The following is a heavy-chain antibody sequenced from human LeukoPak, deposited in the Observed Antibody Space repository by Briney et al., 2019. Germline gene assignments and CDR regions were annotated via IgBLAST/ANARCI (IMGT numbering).Heavy chain of an antibody. CDR1: GYTFNSYG. V-gene: IGHV1-18*01. Sequence: AASVKVSCKASGYTFNSYGISWVRQAPGQGLEWMGWISAYNGNTNYAQKLQGRVTMTTDTSTSTAYMELRSLRSDDTAVYYCARDPVSVAGTFPGVDYWGQGTLVTVSS. J-gene: IGHJ4*02. CDR2: ISAYNGNT. D-gene: IGHD6-19*01. CDR3: ARDPVSVAGTFPGVDY.